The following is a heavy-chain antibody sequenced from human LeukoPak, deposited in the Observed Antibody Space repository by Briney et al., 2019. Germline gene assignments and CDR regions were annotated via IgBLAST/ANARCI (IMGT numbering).Heavy chain of an antibody. CDR2: IYHSGST. Sequence: SQTLSLTCAVSGGSISSGGYSWSWIRQPPGKGLEWIGYIYHSGSTYYNPSLKSRVTISVDTSKNQFSLKLSSVTAADTAVYYCARLGSFDPWGQGTLVTVSS. CDR3: ARLGSFDP. CDR1: GGSISSGGYS. V-gene: IGHV4-30-2*01. J-gene: IGHJ5*02. D-gene: IGHD1-26*01.